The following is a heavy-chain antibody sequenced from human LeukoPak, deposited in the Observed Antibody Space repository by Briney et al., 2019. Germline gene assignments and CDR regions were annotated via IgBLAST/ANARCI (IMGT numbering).Heavy chain of an antibody. CDR2: IHHSGSS. V-gene: IGHV4-31*03. J-gene: IGHJ5*02. CDR1: AGSLSSGGHY. D-gene: IGHD3-10*01. CDR3: ARGRITMVRGAIAGGWFDP. Sequence: SETLSLTCTVSAGSLSSGGHYWAWIRQLPGKGLESIGFIHHSGSSRHNPSLKDRVAISVDASRKQFALRLSSVTAADTAVYYCARGRITMVRGAIAGGWFDPWGQGTLVTVSS.